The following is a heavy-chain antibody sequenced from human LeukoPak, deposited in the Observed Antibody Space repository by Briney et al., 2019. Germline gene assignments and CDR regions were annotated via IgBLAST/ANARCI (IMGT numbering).Heavy chain of an antibody. D-gene: IGHD7-27*01. Sequence: PSETLSLTCTVSGGSISTYYWSWIRQPPGKGLEWIGYIYYSGSTNYNPSLKSRVTISVDTSKNQFSLKPSSVTAADTAVYYCARDSSWGSSYWGQGTLVTVSS. CDR2: IYYSGST. CDR1: GGSISTYY. CDR3: ARDSSWGSSY. V-gene: IGHV4-59*01. J-gene: IGHJ4*02.